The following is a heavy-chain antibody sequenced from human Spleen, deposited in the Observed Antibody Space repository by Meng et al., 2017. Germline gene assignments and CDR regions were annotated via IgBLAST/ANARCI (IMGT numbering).Heavy chain of an antibody. Sequence: LQLQASGPGPVNPSGILSLTCTVSGGSISSSSDYWGWIRQPPGKGLEWIGEIYHSGSANYNPSLKSRVTISVDTSQNNLSLKLSSVTAADSAVYYCARGPTTMAHDFDYWGQGTLVTVSS. CDR3: ARGPTTMAHDFDY. J-gene: IGHJ4*02. V-gene: IGHV4-39*02. CDR1: GGSISSSSDY. D-gene: IGHD4-11*01. CDR2: IYHSGSA.